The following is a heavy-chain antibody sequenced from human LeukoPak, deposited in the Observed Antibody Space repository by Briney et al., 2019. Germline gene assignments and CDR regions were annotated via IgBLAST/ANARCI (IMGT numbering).Heavy chain of an antibody. V-gene: IGHV3-21*01. CDR3: ARAHRDGYNP. D-gene: IGHD5-24*01. CDR2: ISSSSSDI. J-gene: IGHJ5*02. CDR1: GFTFCSYS. Sequence: GGSLRLSCAASGFTFCSYSMNGVRQAPGEGLEWGSSISSSSSDIYYAESVKGRFTLSRDNATNSLYLQKNRLRAEDTAVYYCARAHRDGYNPWGQGTLVTVSS.